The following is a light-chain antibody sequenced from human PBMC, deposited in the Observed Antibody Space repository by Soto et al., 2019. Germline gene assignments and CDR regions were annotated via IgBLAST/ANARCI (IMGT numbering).Light chain of an antibody. V-gene: IGKV3-11*01. CDR3: QQRRNWVS. CDR1: QTVGSY. J-gene: IGKJ3*01. Sequence: LTQSPAILSLSPGETATLSCTASQTVGSYMAWYQQRPGQPPRLLIHDTSHRASGVPAMFRGSGSGTDVSLSVTSLEPEDFAVYFCQQRRNWVSFGPGTRV. CDR2: DTS.